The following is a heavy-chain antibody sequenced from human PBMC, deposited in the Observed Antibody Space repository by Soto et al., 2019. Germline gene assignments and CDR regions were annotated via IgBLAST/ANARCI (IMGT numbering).Heavy chain of an antibody. CDR2: INHSGST. V-gene: IGHV4-34*01. CDR3: ARGRDNLNDVVVGWFDP. J-gene: IGHJ5*02. Sequence: QVQLQQWGAGLLKPSETLSLTCAVYGGSFSGYYWSWIRQPPGKGLEWIGEINHSGSTNYNPSLKSRVTISVDTSKNQFSLKLSSVTAADTAVYYCARGRDNLNDVVVGWFDPWGQGTLVTVSS. CDR1: GGSFSGYY. D-gene: IGHD1-1*01.